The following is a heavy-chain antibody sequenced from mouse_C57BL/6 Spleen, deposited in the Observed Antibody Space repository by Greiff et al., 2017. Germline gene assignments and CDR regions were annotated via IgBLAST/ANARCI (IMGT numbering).Heavy chain of an antibody. J-gene: IGHJ4*01. CDR2: IDPSDSYT. CDR1: GYTFTSYW. CDR3: ARWYGSVSPYAMDY. Sequence: QVQLQQPGAELVMPGASVKLSCKASGYTFTSYWMHWVKQRPGQGLEWIGEIDPSDSYTNYNQKFKGKSTLTVDKSSSTAYMQLSSLTSEDSAVYYCARWYGSVSPYAMDYWGQGTSVTVSS. V-gene: IGHV1-69*01. D-gene: IGHD2-14*01.